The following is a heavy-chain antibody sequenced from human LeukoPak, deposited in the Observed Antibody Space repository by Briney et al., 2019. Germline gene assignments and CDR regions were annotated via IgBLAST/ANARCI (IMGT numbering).Heavy chain of an antibody. D-gene: IGHD3-10*01. V-gene: IGHV3-74*01. CDR3: AKDKTSMVRGVMLQ. CDR1: GFTFSSYW. J-gene: IGHJ4*02. CDR2: INNDGGTT. Sequence: GGSLRLSCAASGFTFSSYWMHWVRQPPGKGLVWVSRINNDGGTTSYADSVKGRFTISRDNSKKTLYLQMNSLRPEDTAVYYCAKDKTSMVRGVMLQWGQGTLVTVSS.